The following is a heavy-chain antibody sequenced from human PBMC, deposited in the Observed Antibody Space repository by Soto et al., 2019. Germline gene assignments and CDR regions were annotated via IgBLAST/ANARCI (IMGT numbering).Heavy chain of an antibody. CDR2: IYWDDAK. D-gene: IGHD1-26*01. V-gene: IGHV2-5*02. Sequence: QITLKESGPTLVKPTQTLTLTCTFSGFSLSTSRVGVGWIRHPPGKALEWLAVIYWDDAKTYSPSLKSRLTVPQDTSKNQVALTMTHQDPVDTATYYCAHAYGGRSLYWGQGTLVTVSP. CDR3: AHAYGGRSLY. J-gene: IGHJ4*02. CDR1: GFSLSTSRVG.